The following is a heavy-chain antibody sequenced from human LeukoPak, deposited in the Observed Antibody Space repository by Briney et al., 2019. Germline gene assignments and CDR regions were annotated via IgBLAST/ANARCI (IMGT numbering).Heavy chain of an antibody. CDR2: INHSGST. CDR1: GGSFSGYY. V-gene: IGHV4-34*01. J-gene: IGHJ4*02. Sequence: SETLSLTCAVYGGSFSGYYWSWIRQPPGKGPEWIGEINHSGSTNYNPSLKSRVTISVDTSKNQFSLKLSSVTAADTAVYYCARGGRDYVWGSYRYFDYWGQGTLVTVSS. D-gene: IGHD3-16*02. CDR3: ARGGRDYVWGSYRYFDY.